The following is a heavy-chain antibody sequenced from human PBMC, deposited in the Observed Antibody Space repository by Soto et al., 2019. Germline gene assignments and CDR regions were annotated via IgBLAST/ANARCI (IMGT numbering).Heavy chain of an antibody. CDR2: ISSSSYI. J-gene: IGHJ6*02. Sequence: GGSLRLSCAASGFTFSSYSMNWVRQAPGKGLEWVSSISSSSYIYYADSVKGRFTISRDNAKNSLYLQMNSLRAEDTAVYYCARDETEVYDILTGYYYYYGMDVWGQGTTVTVSS. D-gene: IGHD3-9*01. CDR3: ARDETEVYDILTGYYYYYGMDV. V-gene: IGHV3-21*01. CDR1: GFTFSSYS.